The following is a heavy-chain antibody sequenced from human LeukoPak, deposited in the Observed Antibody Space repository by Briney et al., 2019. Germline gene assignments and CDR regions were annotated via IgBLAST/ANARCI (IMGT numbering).Heavy chain of an antibody. CDR3: ARGQRLKYFDY. D-gene: IGHD4/OR15-4a*01. J-gene: IGHJ4*02. CDR2: INTNTGNP. Sequence: ASVKVSCKASGYTFTSYSMNWVRQAPGQGLEWMGWINTNTGNPTYAQGFIGRFVFSLDTSVSTAYLQINSLKAEDTAVYFCARGQRLKYFDYWGQGTLVTVSS. CDR1: GYTFTSYS. V-gene: IGHV7-4-1*02.